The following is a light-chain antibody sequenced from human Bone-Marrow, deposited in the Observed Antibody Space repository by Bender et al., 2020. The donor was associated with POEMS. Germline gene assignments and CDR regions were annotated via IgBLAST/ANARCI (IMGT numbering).Light chain of an antibody. CDR3: SSWDSSLSARV. CDR2: RDN. J-gene: IGLJ3*02. V-gene: IGLV10-54*04. Sequence: QAGLTQPPSVSKGLRQTATLTCTGNNNNVGNQGAAWLQQHQGHPPKLLFNRDNNRPSGISERFSASRSGNTASLTITGLQPEDEADYYCSSWDSSLSARVFGGGTKLTVL. CDR1: NNNVGNQG.